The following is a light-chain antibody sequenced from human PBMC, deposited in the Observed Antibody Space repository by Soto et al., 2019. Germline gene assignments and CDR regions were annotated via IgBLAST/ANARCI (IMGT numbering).Light chain of an antibody. V-gene: IGKV1-17*02. CDR3: LQHNSFPPWT. CDR1: QDIRDD. Sequence: DLQMTQSPSSLSASVGDRVTIACRASQDIRDDLNWYQQKPGKAPKRLIYAASSLESGVPSRFSGSGYETEFTLTISDLQPEDFATYYCLQHNSFPPWTFGQGTKVEVK. CDR2: AAS. J-gene: IGKJ1*01.